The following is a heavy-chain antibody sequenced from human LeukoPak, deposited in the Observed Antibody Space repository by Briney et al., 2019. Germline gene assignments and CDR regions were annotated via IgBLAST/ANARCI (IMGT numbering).Heavy chain of an antibody. V-gene: IGHV3-30*18. CDR3: AKSDYSSPYFDY. D-gene: IGHD6-13*01. J-gene: IGHJ4*02. CDR2: ISYDGSNT. Sequence: GGSLRLSCAASGFTFSSYGIHWVRQAPGEGLEWVAVISYDGSNTEYADSVRGRFTISRDNSKNTVFLQMNSLRVEDTAVYFCAKSDYSSPYFDYWGQGTLVTVSS. CDR1: GFTFSSYG.